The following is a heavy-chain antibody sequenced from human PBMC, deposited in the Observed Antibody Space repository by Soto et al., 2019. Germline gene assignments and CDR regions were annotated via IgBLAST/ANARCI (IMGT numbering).Heavy chain of an antibody. J-gene: IGHJ4*02. CDR2: IIPLSGTP. CDR1: GDTLSSYT. CDR3: ASEGFSGSYFAS. V-gene: IGHV1-69*01. Sequence: QVQLVQSGAEVKKPGSSVKVSCKASGDTLSSYTLSWVRQATGQGLEWMGGIIPLSGTPYYAQKCQGRVTITADESTNTAYMELSSLRSEDAAVYYCASEGFSGSYFASWGQGSLVTVSS. D-gene: IGHD1-26*01.